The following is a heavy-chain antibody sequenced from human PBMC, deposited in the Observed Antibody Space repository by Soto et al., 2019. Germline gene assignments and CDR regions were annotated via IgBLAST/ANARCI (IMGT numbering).Heavy chain of an antibody. D-gene: IGHD5-18*01. Sequence: DVQLVESGGGLVQPGGSLRLSCAASGFTFGDYAMHWVRQAPGKGLEWVSGISWSSGSIGYADSVKGRFTISRDNAKNSLYLQMNSLRADDTALYYCARDRTAMVNGIDYWGQGTLVTVSS. J-gene: IGHJ4*02. CDR1: GFTFGDYA. CDR2: ISWSSGSI. CDR3: ARDRTAMVNGIDY. V-gene: IGHV3-9*01.